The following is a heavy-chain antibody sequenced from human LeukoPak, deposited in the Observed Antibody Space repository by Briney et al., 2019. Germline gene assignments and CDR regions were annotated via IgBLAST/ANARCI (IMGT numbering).Heavy chain of an antibody. V-gene: IGHV3-23*01. J-gene: IGHJ4*02. CDR3: AKGFLEWLLVFDY. CDR1: GFTFSSYA. Sequence: PGGSLRLSCAATGFTFSSYAMSWVRQAPGKGLEWVSAISGSGGSTYYADSVKGRFTISRDNSKNTLYLQMNSLRAEDTAVYYCAKGFLEWLLVFDYWGQGTLVTVSS. D-gene: IGHD3-3*01. CDR2: ISGSGGST.